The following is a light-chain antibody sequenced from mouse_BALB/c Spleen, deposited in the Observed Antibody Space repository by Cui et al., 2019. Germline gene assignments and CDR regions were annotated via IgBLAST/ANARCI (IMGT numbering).Light chain of an antibody. J-gene: IGKJ2*01. CDR2: WAS. CDR1: HSVSYSSNQKNY. Sequence: NIMMTQSPSSLAVSAGEKVTMSCKSSHSVSYSSNQKNYLAWYQQKPGQSHNLLIYWASTRESGVPDRLPGRGSGTDFPFTTSRVQAEDLAVYYCHQYLTSYTFGGGTKLEIK. CDR3: HQYLTSYT. V-gene: IGKV8-27*01.